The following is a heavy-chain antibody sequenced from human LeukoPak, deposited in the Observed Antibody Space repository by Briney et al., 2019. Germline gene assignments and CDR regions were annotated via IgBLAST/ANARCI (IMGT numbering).Heavy chain of an antibody. J-gene: IGHJ4*02. V-gene: IGHV3-21*01. CDR3: ARDYYDSSGYYYY. CDR1: GFTFSSYS. CDR2: ISSSSSYI. Sequence: GGSLRLSCAASGFTFSSYSMNWVRQAPGKGLEWVSSISSSSSYIYYADSVKGRFTISRDNAKNTLYLQMNSLRAEDTAVYYCARDYYDSSGYYYYWGQGTLVTVSS. D-gene: IGHD3-22*01.